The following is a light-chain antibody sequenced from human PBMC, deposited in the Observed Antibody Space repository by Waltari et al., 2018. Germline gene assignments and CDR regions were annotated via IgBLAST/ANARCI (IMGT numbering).Light chain of an antibody. CDR3: QVWDSRRDHWV. Sequence: SYVLPQPPSVSVAPGQTATITCGGNTIGSKPLHWDQQTPGQPPQWVAYDDTDRPSGIAERFSGSNCGNTATVTISGVGGGDEDNYYCQVWDSRRDHWVVGGATVLTVL. J-gene: IGLJ3*02. CDR1: TIGSKP. CDR2: DDT. V-gene: IGLV3-21*02.